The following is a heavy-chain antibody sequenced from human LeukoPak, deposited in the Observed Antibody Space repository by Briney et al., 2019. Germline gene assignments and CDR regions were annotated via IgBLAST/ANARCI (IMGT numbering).Heavy chain of an antibody. CDR3: AKGVSGHYDILTGNDY. D-gene: IGHD3-9*01. J-gene: IGHJ4*02. V-gene: IGHV3-23*01. Sequence: PGGSLRLSCAASGFTFSNYAMNWVRQAPGKGLEWVSGVRGNGGRTDYADSVKGRFTISRDNSKNSLFLQMNSLRAEDTAIYYCAKGVSGHYDILTGNDYWGQGTLVTVSS. CDR1: GFTFSNYA. CDR2: VRGNGGRT.